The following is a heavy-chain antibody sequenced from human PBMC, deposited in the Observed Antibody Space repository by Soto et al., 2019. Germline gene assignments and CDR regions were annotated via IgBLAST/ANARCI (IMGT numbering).Heavy chain of an antibody. V-gene: IGHV4-61*01. CDR3: ARVDGSGTFSFFDS. Sequence: SETLSLTCNVSGDSIRSANYFWSWIRQTPGKGLEWIGYLYYIGRSTYNPSLESRVTISLATSKIQFSLRLTSVTAADTAVYYCARVDGSGTFSFFDSWGHGTLVTVSS. D-gene: IGHD3-10*01. J-gene: IGHJ4*01. CDR2: LYYIGRS. CDR1: GDSIRSANYF.